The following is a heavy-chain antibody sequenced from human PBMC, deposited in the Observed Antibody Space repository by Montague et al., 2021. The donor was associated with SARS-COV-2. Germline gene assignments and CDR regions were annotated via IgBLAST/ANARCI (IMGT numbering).Heavy chain of an antibody. CDR1: AGSISRYY. Sequence: SETLSLTCTVSAGSISRYYWSWIRQPAGKGLEWVGRIYTTGSTNYNPSLKSRVTMSVDTSKNQFSLKLSSVTAADTAVYYCTREGYQVLWSDYYYYGMDVWGQGTTVTVSS. V-gene: IGHV4-4*07. J-gene: IGHJ6*02. D-gene: IGHD2-2*01. CDR2: IYTTGST. CDR3: TREGYQVLWSDYYYYGMDV.